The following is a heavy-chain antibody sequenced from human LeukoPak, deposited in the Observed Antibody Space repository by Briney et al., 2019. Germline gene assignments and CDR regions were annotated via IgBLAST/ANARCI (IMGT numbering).Heavy chain of an antibody. J-gene: IGHJ4*02. V-gene: IGHV1-69*04. Sequence: SVKVSCKASGGTFSSYAISWVRQAPGQGLEWMGRIIPIFGIANYAQKFQGRVTITADKSTSTAHMELSSLRSEDTAVYYCARELVKKGNDPNMGFDYWGQGTLVTVSS. CDR3: ARELVKKGNDPNMGFDY. CDR2: IIPIFGIA. CDR1: GGTFSSYA. D-gene: IGHD3-16*01.